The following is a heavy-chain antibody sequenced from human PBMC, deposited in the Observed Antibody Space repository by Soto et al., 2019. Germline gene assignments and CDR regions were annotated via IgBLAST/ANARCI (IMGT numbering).Heavy chain of an antibody. J-gene: IGHJ4*02. CDR3: TRGHTSIYNY. CDR2: IKEDGSEK. V-gene: IGHV3-7*01. Sequence: PCGALRISCASYVFTFSNYWMSWVRQAPGKGLEWVANIKEDGSEKYYVDSVKGRFTISRDNAKNSLYLQMSSLSPEDTAVYYCTRGHTSIYNYWGQGTMVTVSS. D-gene: IGHD4-4*01. CDR1: VFTFSNYW.